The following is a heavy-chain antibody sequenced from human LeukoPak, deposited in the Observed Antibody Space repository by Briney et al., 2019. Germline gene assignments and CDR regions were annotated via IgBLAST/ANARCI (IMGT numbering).Heavy chain of an antibody. Sequence: SETLSRTCAVYGGSFSGYYWSWIRQPPGKGLEWIGEINHSGSTNYNPSLKSRVTISVDTSKNQFSLKLSSVTAADTAVYYCARGLVMGFTDYWGQGTLVTVSS. V-gene: IGHV4-34*01. CDR3: ARGLVMGFTDY. CDR2: INHSGST. CDR1: GGSFSGYY. J-gene: IGHJ4*02. D-gene: IGHD3-22*01.